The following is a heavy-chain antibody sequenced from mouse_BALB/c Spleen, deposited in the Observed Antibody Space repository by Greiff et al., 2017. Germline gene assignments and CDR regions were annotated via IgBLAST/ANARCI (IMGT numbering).Heavy chain of an antibody. CDR2: INSNGGST. CDR3: ARQDYRYDRFFDY. V-gene: IGHV5-6-2*01. J-gene: IGHJ2*01. Sequence: EVKLVESGGGLVKLGGSLKLSCAASGFTFSSYYMSWVRQTPEKRLELVAAINSNGGSTYYPDTVKGRFTISRDNAKNTLYLQMSSLKSEDTALYYCARQDYRYDRFFDYWGQGTTLTVSS. CDR1: GFTFSSYY. D-gene: IGHD2-14*01.